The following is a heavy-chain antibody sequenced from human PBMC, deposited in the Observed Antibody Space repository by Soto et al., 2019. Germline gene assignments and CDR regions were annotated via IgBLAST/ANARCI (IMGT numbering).Heavy chain of an antibody. V-gene: IGHV1-69*13. Sequence: SVKVSCKASGGTFSSYAISWVRQAPGQGLEWMGGIIPIFGTANYAQKFQGRVTITADESTSTAYMELSSLRSEDTAVYYCARVGYCSSTSFYTSGYYYYGMDVWGRGTTVPVSS. CDR1: GGTFSSYA. CDR3: ARVGYCSSTSFYTSGYYYYGMDV. J-gene: IGHJ6*02. D-gene: IGHD2-2*02. CDR2: IIPIFGTA.